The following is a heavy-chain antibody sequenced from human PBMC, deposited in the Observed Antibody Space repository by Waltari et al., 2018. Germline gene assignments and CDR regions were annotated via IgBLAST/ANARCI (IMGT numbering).Heavy chain of an antibody. CDR3: ARLCDSSGYLHYNWFDP. CDR1: GGSISSSRYQ. J-gene: IGHJ5*02. Sequence: QLQLQESGPGLVKPSETLSLTCTVSGGSISSSRYQWAWIRQAPGKGLEWIGNVHYSGSSCSPSRTSRLTMSVDTSKNQFYLRLSSVTVADTAVYYCARLCDSSGYLHYNWFDPWGQGALVTVS. V-gene: IGHV4-39*01. D-gene: IGHD3-22*01. CDR2: VHYSGS.